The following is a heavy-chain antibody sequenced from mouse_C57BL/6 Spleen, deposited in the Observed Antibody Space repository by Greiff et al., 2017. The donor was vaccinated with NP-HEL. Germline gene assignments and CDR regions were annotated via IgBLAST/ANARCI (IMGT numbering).Heavy chain of an antibody. D-gene: IGHD2-1*01. CDR1: GYTFTDYY. V-gene: IGHV1-26*01. Sequence: EVQLQQSGPELVKPGASVKISCKASGYTFTDYYMNWVKQSHGKSLDWIGDINPNNGGTSYNQQFKGKATLTVDKSSSTAYMELRSLTSEDSAVYYCASSRRGNHFDYWGQGTTLTVSS. CDR3: ASSRRGNHFDY. CDR2: INPNNGGT. J-gene: IGHJ2*01.